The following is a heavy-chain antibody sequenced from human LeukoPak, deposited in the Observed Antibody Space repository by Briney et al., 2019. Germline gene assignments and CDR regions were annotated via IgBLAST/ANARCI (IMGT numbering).Heavy chain of an antibody. CDR2: ISWNSGSI. CDR3: AKDISFGDSSGYVDY. Sequence: GGSLRLSCAASGFTFSSYAMSWVRQAPGKGLEWVSGISWNSGSIGYADSVKGRFTISRDNAKNSLYLQMNSLRAEDTALYYCAKDISFGDSSGYVDYWGQGTLVTVSS. J-gene: IGHJ4*02. CDR1: GFTFSSYA. D-gene: IGHD3-22*01. V-gene: IGHV3-9*01.